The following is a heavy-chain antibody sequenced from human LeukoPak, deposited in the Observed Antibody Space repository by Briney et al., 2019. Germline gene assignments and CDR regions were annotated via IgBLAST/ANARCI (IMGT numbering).Heavy chain of an antibody. Sequence: SVKVSCKASGYTFTGYYMHWVLQAPGQALEWMGWINPNSGGTNYAQKFQGRVTMTRDTSISTAYMELSRLRSDDTAVYYCARDYYDPLDYYYMDVWGKGTTVTVSS. V-gene: IGHV1-2*02. J-gene: IGHJ6*03. CDR3: ARDYYDPLDYYYMDV. CDR2: INPNSGGT. CDR1: GYTFTGYY. D-gene: IGHD3-22*01.